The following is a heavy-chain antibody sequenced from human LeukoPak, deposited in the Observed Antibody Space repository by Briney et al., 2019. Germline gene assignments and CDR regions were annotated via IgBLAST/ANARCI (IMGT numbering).Heavy chain of an antibody. CDR2: INPNSGGT. CDR3: ARFDNVYCDSSGYVSYFDY. Sequence: GASVKVSCKASGYTFTGYYMHWVRQAPGQGLEWMGWINPNSGGTNYAQKFQGRVTMTRDTSISTAYMELSRLRSDDTAVYYCARFDNVYCDSSGYVSYFDYWGQGTLVTVSS. V-gene: IGHV1-2*02. D-gene: IGHD3-22*01. CDR1: GYTFTGYY. J-gene: IGHJ4*02.